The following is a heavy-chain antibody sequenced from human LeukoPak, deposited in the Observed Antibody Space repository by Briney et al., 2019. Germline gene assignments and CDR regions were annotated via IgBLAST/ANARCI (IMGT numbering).Heavy chain of an antibody. J-gene: IGHJ6*03. V-gene: IGHV4-61*10. CDR3: ARSIPPQRWLHPQDYYYYMDV. Sequence: SETLSLTCSVSGSSVNSGSFYWTWIRQSAGEGLEWIGRIHSSGSTNYNPSLKSRVTISLDTSKNQFSLKLSSVTAADTAVYYCARSIPPQRWLHPQDYYYYMDVWGKGTTVTVSS. CDR1: GSSVNSGSFY. CDR2: IHSSGST. D-gene: IGHD5-24*01.